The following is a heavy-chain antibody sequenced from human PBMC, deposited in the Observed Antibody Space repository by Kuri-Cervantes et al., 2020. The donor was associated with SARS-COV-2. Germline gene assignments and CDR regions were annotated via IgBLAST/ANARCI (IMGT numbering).Heavy chain of an antibody. CDR1: GGTFSSYA. D-gene: IGHD3-10*01. V-gene: IGHV1-69*10. CDR3: ANIGITMVRGVISEGEEY. Sequence: SVKVSCKASGGTFSSYAISWVRQAPGQGLEWMGGIIPILGIANYAQKFQGRVTITADKSTSTAYMELSSLRSEDTAVYYCANIGITMVRGVISEGEEYWGQGTLVTVSS. CDR2: IIPILGIA. J-gene: IGHJ4*02.